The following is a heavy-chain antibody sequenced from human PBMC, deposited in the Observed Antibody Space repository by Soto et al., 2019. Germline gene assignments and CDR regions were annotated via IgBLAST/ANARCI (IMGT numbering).Heavy chain of an antibody. V-gene: IGHV4-30-4*01. CDR3: ARGVTVFGLVSRFWFDP. J-gene: IGHJ5*02. CDR1: GGSISSGDYS. Sequence: SETLSLTCTVSGGSISSGDYSWSWVRQSREKGLEWIGHIYNSGITYYNPSLKSRVVISIDTSRNQFSLRLNSLTAADRAVYFCARGVTVFGLVSRFWFDPWGQGTVVTVSS. CDR2: IYNSGIT. D-gene: IGHD3-3*01.